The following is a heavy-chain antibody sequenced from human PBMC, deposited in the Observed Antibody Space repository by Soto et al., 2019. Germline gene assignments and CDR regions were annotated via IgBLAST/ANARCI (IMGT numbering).Heavy chain of an antibody. CDR3: ATGVFFYYDSSGYYPFDY. V-gene: IGHV1-24*01. J-gene: IGHJ4*02. Sequence: GASVKVSCKASGYTFTNYAMHWVRQAPGQRLEWMRCIDPEDGDTIYAQKYQGRVTMTEDTSTDTAYMELSSLRSEDTAVYYCATGVFFYYDSSGYYPFDYWGQGTLVTVSS. D-gene: IGHD3-22*01. CDR1: GYTFTNYA. CDR2: IDPEDGDT.